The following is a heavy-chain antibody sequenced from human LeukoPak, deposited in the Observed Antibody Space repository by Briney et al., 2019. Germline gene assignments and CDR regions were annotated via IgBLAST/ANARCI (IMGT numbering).Heavy chain of an antibody. J-gene: IGHJ4*02. CDR2: MNSDGSTI. CDR3: ARGGNYYLDY. CDR1: GFIFSNPW. V-gene: IGHV3-74*01. D-gene: IGHD1-1*01. Sequence: AGGSLRLSCAASGFIFSNPWVHWIRQAPGRGLVWVSRMNSDGSTINYGDSVKGRFTTSRDNGKSTLYLQMNSLRAEDTAVCYCARGGNYYLDYWGQETLVTVSS.